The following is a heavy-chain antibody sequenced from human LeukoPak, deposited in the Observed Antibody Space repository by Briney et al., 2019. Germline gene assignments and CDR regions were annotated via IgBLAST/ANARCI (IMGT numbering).Heavy chain of an antibody. Sequence: SVKVSCKASGGTFYTYSISWVRQAPGQGPEWMGRIIPLSGPSDYAQKFQGRLTITTDESTTTAYMELSGLRSEDTAVYYCARSNYDFWSASVYYYYYMDVWGKGTTVTVSS. V-gene: IGHV1-69*05. CDR1: GGTFYTYS. D-gene: IGHD3-3*01. CDR2: IIPLSGPS. CDR3: ARSNYDFWSASVYYYYYMDV. J-gene: IGHJ6*03.